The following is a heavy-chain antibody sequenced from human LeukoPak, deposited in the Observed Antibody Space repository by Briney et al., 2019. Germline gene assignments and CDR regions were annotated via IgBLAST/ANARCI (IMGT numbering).Heavy chain of an antibody. J-gene: IGHJ4*02. CDR2: INHSGST. CDR1: GGSFSGYY. Sequence: PAETLSLTCAVYGGSFSGYYWSWIRQPPGKGLEWIGEINHSGSTNYNPSLKSRGTISVDTSKNQFSLKLSSETAAGKAVYYCARESRCCCSTSCSTCVDFGYWGQGTLVTVSS. V-gene: IGHV4-34*01. CDR3: ARESRCCCSTSCSTCVDFGY. D-gene: IGHD2-2*01.